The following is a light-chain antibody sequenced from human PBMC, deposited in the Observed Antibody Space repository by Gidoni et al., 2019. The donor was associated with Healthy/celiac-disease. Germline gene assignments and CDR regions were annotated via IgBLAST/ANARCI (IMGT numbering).Light chain of an antibody. J-gene: IGKJ1*01. Sequence: EIVMTQSPATLSVSPGERATLSCRASQSVSSNLAWYQQKPGQAPRIIIYGASTRATGIPARFSGSGSGIEFTLTISRLQSEDFAVYYCQQYNNWPSWTFGQGTKVEIK. CDR3: QQYNNWPSWT. CDR1: QSVSSN. V-gene: IGKV3-15*01. CDR2: GAS.